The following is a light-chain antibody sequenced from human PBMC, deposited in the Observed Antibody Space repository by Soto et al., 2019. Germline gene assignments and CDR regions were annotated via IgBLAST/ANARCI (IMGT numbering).Light chain of an antibody. CDR1: QGISSL. CDR2: TTS. V-gene: IGKV1-12*01. Sequence: DIQMTQSPSSVSASVGDRVTITCRASQGISSLFAWYQQKPGKAPNLLIHTTSSLQSGVPSRFSGSGSGTDFTLTISSLQPEDFATYYCQQAHSFPLTFGGGTKVEIK. J-gene: IGKJ4*01. CDR3: QQAHSFPLT.